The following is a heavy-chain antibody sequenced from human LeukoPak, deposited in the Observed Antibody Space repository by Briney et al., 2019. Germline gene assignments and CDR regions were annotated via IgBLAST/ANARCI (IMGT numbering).Heavy chain of an antibody. J-gene: IGHJ4*02. V-gene: IGHV4-59*08. CDR2: IYYSGST. CDR1: GGSISSYY. Sequence: PSETLSLTCTVSGGSISSYYWSWIRQPPGKGLEWIGYIYYSGSTNYNPSLKSRVTISVDTSKNQFSLKLSSVTAADTAVYYCARYGLSIAPDYWGQGTLVTVSS. CDR3: ARYGLSIAPDY. D-gene: IGHD6-6*01.